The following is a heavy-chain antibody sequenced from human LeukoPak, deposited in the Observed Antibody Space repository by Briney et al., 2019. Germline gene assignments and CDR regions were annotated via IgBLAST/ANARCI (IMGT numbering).Heavy chain of an antibody. V-gene: IGHV3-23*01. CDR1: GFSFSTYA. Sequence: PGGSLRLSCAASGFSFSTYAMSWVRQAPGKGLEWVSAISAGGATIYHADSVKGRFTVSRDNSKNTLYLHMNGLRADDTAVYYCAKDSGGTYFYYYYYMDVWGQGTTVTVSS. CDR2: ISAGGATI. J-gene: IGHJ6*03. CDR3: AKDSGGTYFYYYYYMDV. D-gene: IGHD1-26*01.